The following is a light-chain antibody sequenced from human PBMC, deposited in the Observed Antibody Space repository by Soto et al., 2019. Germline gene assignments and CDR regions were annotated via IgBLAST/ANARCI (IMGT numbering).Light chain of an antibody. J-gene: IGLJ3*02. CDR2: EVS. CDR3: SSYAGSNNLV. V-gene: IGLV2-8*01. Sequence: QSALTQPPSASGSPGQSVTISCTGTSSDVGGYNYVSWYQQHPGKAPNLMIYEVSERPSGVSDRFSGSKSGNTASLTVSGLQADDEADYYCSSYAGSNNLVFGGGTKLTVL. CDR1: SSDVGGYNY.